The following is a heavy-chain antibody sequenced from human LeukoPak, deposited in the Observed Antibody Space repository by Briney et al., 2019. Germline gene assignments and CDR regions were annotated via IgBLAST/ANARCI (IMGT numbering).Heavy chain of an antibody. CDR2: IKEDGSEK. D-gene: IGHD6-6*01. CDR1: GFTFRGYW. J-gene: IGHJ4*02. CDR3: TRGDSSSKIDY. V-gene: IGHV3-7*01. Sequence: PGGSRRLSCAASGFTFRGYWMSWVRQAPGKGLEWVANIKEDGSEKYYVDSVKGRFTISRDNAKNSLNLQMDSLRVEDTAVYYCTRGDSSSKIDYWGQGTLVTVSS.